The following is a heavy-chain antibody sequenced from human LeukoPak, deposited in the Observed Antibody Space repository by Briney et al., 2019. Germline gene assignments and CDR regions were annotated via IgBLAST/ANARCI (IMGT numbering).Heavy chain of an antibody. CDR1: GFTFRSLG. CDR3: AREGMIFGVFHYMDV. V-gene: IGHV3-7*01. Sequence: GGSLRLSCPASGFTFRSLGMHWVRQAPGKGLEWVANIKEDGSEEYYVDSVTGRFTISRDNAKNSLYLQMNSLRAEDTAVYYCAREGMIFGVFHYMDVWGKGTTVSVSS. CDR2: IKEDGSEE. D-gene: IGHD3-3*01. J-gene: IGHJ6*03.